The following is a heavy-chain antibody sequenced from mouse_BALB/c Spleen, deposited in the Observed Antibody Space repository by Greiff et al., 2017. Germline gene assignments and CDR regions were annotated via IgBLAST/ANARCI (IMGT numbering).Heavy chain of an antibody. CDR2: ISSGGSYT. CDR1: GFTFSSYT. CDR3: TRETYFDY. J-gene: IGHJ2*01. Sequence: EVMLVESGGGLVKPGGSLKLSCAASGFTFSSYTMSWVRQTQEKRLEWVATISSGGSYTYYPDSVKGRLTISRDNAKNTLYLQMSSLKSEDTAMYYCTRETYFDYWGQGTTLTVSS. V-gene: IGHV5-6-4*01.